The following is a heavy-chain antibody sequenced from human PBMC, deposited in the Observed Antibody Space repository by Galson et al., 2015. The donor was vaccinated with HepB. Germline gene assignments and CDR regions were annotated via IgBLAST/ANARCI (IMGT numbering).Heavy chain of an antibody. Sequence: SLRLSCAASGFTFSDYYMSWIRQAPGKGLEWVPYISSSGSTIYYADSVKGRFTISRDNAKNSLYLQMNSLRAEDTAVYYCAREKRGGGWNDLGAFDIWGQGTMVTVSS. CDR1: GFTFSDYY. CDR2: ISSSGSTI. J-gene: IGHJ3*02. CDR3: AREKRGGGWNDLGAFDI. V-gene: IGHV3-11*01. D-gene: IGHD1-1*01.